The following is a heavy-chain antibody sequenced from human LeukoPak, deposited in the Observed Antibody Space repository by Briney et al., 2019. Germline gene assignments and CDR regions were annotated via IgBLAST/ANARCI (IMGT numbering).Heavy chain of an antibody. D-gene: IGHD3-10*01. CDR3: ARDVLALRIPMVRGVPQYYYYYYGMDV. CDR1: GGTFSSYA. Sequence: SVKVSCKASGGTFSSYAISWVRQAPGQGREWMGGIIPIFGTANYAQKFQGRVTITADEATSTAYMELRSLRSADTAVYHCARDVLALRIPMVRGVPQYYYYYYGMDVWAKGPTVAVSS. V-gene: IGHV1-69*01. J-gene: IGHJ6*04. CDR2: IIPIFGTA.